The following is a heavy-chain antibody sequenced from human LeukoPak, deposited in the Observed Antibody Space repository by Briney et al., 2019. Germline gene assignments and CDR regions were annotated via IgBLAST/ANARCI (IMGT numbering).Heavy chain of an antibody. V-gene: IGHV3-74*01. CDR1: GLTISDSW. CDR3: ARDAGWGRLDS. CDR2: LASDESNK. Sequence: GGSLRLSCAASGLTISDSWIHWVRQAPGKGLMWVSRLASDESNKIYADPVKGRFLISRDNAKNTLYLQMNSLRVEDTGFYYCARDAGWGRLDSWGQGALVTVSS. D-gene: IGHD3-16*01. J-gene: IGHJ4*02.